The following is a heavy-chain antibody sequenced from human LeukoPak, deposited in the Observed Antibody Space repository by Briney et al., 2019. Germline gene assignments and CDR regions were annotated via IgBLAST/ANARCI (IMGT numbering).Heavy chain of an antibody. CDR3: ARGGLDSSGYYYYDFDY. CDR2: INHSGST. V-gene: IGHV4-34*01. Sequence: PSETLSLTCAVYGGSFSGYYWSWIRQPPGRGLEWIGEINHSGSTNYNPSLKSRVTISVDTSKNQFSLKLSSVTAADTAVYYCARGGLDSSGYYYYDFDYWGQGTLVTVSS. CDR1: GGSFSGYY. J-gene: IGHJ4*02. D-gene: IGHD3-22*01.